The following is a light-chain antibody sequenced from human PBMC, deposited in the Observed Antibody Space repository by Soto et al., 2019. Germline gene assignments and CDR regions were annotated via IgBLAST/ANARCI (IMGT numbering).Light chain of an antibody. J-gene: IGKJ5*01. Sequence: TVLTQSIGTVSFSPLEGANIYCSDSQSATKNNLNWYQQKPGQAPRLLIYGASIRATGIPDRFSGSGSETDFTLTISRLEPEDFALYYCQQYGSSDPITFGQGTHWRL. CDR1: QSATKNN. V-gene: IGKV3-20*01. CDR2: GAS. CDR3: QQYGSSDPIT.